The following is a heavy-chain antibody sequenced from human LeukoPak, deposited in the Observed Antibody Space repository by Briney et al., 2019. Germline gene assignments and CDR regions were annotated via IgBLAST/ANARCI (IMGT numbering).Heavy chain of an antibody. J-gene: IGHJ4*02. CDR2: IYYSGGT. V-gene: IGHV4-61*01. CDR1: GGSVSSGSYY. CDR3: ARVVIDATFDY. D-gene: IGHD2-15*01. Sequence: PSETLSLTCAVSGGSVSSGSYYWNWIRQPPGKGLEWIGHIYYSGGTIYNPSLKSRVTILVDTSKNQFSLELSSVTAADTAMYYCARVVIDATFDYWGQGTLVTVSS.